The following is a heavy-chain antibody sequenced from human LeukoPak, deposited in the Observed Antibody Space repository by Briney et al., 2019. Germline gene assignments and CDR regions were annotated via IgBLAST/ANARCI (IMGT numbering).Heavy chain of an antibody. D-gene: IGHD6-13*01. CDR2: INPSSGGT. J-gene: IGHJ4*02. V-gene: IGHV1-2*02. CDR3: ARGKEYSSSWYDY. CDR1: GYTFTGYY. Sequence: GASVKVSCKASGYTFTGYYMHWVRQAPGQGLEWMGWINPSSGGTNYAQKFQGRVTMTRDTSISTAYMELSRLRSDDTAVYYCARGKEYSSSWYDYWGQGTLVTVSS.